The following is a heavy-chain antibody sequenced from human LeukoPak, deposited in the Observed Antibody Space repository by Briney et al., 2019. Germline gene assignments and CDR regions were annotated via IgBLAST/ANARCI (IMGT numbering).Heavy chain of an antibody. J-gene: IGHJ4*02. CDR2: ISDSGNTI. V-gene: IGHV3-48*01. Sequence: GGSLRLSCAASGFTFSRYSMNWVRQAPGKGLEWVSYISDSGNTIHYADSVKGRFTISRDNAKNSLFLQMNSLRVEDTSVFYCARDQGGYNYGRGYFDYWGRGTLVTVPS. CDR3: ARDQGGYNYGRGYFDY. CDR1: GFTFSRYS. D-gene: IGHD5-24*01.